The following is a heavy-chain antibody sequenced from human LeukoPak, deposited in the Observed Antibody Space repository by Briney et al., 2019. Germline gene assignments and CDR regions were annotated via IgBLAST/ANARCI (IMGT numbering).Heavy chain of an antibody. Sequence: GGSLRLSCAPPGFTFRSYWMSWVRQAPGKGLEWVAKIKQDGSEVYYLDSVKGRFIVSRDNVKNSLYVQMNSLRVEDTAVYYCARYTGWYFDYWGQGTLVTVSS. V-gene: IGHV3-7*01. D-gene: IGHD2-8*02. J-gene: IGHJ4*02. CDR1: GFTFRSYW. CDR3: ARYTGWYFDY. CDR2: IKQDGSEV.